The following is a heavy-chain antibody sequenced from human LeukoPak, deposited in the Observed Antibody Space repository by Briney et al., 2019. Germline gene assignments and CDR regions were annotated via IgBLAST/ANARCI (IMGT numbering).Heavy chain of an antibody. J-gene: IGHJ4*02. D-gene: IGHD3-9*01. CDR1: GFTFSSYE. CDR3: ARGSRYGYYDILTGYM. V-gene: IGHV3-48*03. CDR2: ISSSGSTI. Sequence: GGSLRLSCAASGFTFSSYEMNWVRQAPGKGLEWVPYISSSGSTIYYADSVKGRFTISRDNAKNSLYLQMNSLRAEDTAVYYCARGSRYGYYDILTGYMWGQGTLVTVSS.